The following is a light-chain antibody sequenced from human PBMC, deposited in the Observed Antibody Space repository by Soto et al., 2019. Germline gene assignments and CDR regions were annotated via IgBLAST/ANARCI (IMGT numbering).Light chain of an antibody. CDR3: QQYNNWPYT. CDR1: QRVSTN. Sequence: EIVMTQSPDTLSVSPGERATLSCRASQRVSTNLAWYQQKPGQATRLLIYGASTRATGNPARFSGSGSGTEFTLTISSLQSEDFAVYHCQQYNNWPYTFGQGTKLEIK. J-gene: IGKJ2*01. V-gene: IGKV3-15*01. CDR2: GAS.